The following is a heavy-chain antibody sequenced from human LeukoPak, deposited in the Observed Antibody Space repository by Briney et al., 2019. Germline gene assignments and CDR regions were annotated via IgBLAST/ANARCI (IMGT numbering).Heavy chain of an antibody. J-gene: IGHJ4*02. CDR2: LWSDGIKT. V-gene: IGHV3-33*01. Sequence: GGSLRLSCAAPGFTFTNYPMHWVRQAPGKGLEWVAVLWSDGIKTDYADSVKGRFTISRDDSKNTLYLQMNSLRAEDTAVYYCARDRVGATDYFDYWGQGTLVTVSS. CDR3: ARDRVGATDYFDY. CDR1: GFTFTNYP. D-gene: IGHD1-26*01.